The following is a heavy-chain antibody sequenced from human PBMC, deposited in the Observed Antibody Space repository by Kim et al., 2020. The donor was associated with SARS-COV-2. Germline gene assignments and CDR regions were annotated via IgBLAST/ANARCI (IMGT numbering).Heavy chain of an antibody. CDR2: IDPSDSYT. CDR1: GYSFTSYW. Sequence: GESLKISCKGSGYSFTSYWISWVRQMPGKGLEWMGRIDPSDSYTNYSPSFQGHVTISADKSISTAYLQWSSLKASDTAMYYCARSHSGSSAHFDPWGQGTLVTVSS. CDR3: ARSHSGSSAHFDP. V-gene: IGHV5-10-1*01. J-gene: IGHJ5*02. D-gene: IGHD1-26*01.